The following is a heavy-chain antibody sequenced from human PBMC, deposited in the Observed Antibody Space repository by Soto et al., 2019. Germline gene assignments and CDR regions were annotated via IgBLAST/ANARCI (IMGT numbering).Heavy chain of an antibody. Sequence: PSETLSLTCTVSGDSLTRNYWSWIRQPPGKGLEWLAFIHNGQTTNYNPSLVGRVSVSVDTSKSQLSLNLNSVTAADTAVYYCARTVSGGLDYWGQGILVTVSS. J-gene: IGHJ4*01. CDR2: IHNGQTT. D-gene: IGHD6-25*01. V-gene: IGHV4-59*01. CDR3: ARTVSGGLDY. CDR1: GDSLTRNY.